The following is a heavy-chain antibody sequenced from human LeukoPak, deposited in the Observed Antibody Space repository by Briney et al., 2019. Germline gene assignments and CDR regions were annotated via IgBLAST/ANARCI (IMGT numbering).Heavy chain of an antibody. CDR1: GFTFSDYY. CDR2: ISSSGSTI. V-gene: IGHV3-11*04. CDR3: AREYPPYYYDSSGYGFPVDI. D-gene: IGHD3-22*01. Sequence: GGSLRLSCAASGFTFSDYYKRWIRQAPGKGLEWVSYISSSGSTIYYADSVKGRFTISRDNAKNSLYLQMNSLRAEDTAVYYCAREYPPYYYDSSGYGFPVDIWGQGTMVTVSS. J-gene: IGHJ3*02.